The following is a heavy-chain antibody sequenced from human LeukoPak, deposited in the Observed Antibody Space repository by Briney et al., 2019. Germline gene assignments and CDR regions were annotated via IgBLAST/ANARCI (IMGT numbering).Heavy chain of an antibody. Sequence: GGSLRLSCAASGFTFSSYWMHWVRQAPGKGLVWVSRINSDGSSTSYADSVKGRFTISRDDAKNTLYLQMNSLRAEDTAVYYCARDPDSNYYGSGTNFDYWGQGTLVTVSS. D-gene: IGHD3-10*01. CDR2: INSDGSST. J-gene: IGHJ4*02. CDR1: GFTFSSYW. V-gene: IGHV3-74*01. CDR3: ARDPDSNYYGSGTNFDY.